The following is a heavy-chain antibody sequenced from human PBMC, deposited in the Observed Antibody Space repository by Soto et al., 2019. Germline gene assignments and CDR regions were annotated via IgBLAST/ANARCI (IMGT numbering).Heavy chain of an antibody. Sequence: EVQLLESGGGLVQPGGSLRLSCAASGFTFSSYAMSWVRQAPGKGLEWVSAISGSGGSTYYADSVKGRFTISRDNSKNTLYLQMNSLRAEDTAVYYCASRGHDYGDYDQYYYYYYMDVWGKGTTVTVSS. V-gene: IGHV3-23*01. J-gene: IGHJ6*03. D-gene: IGHD4-17*01. CDR3: ASRGHDYGDYDQYYYYYYMDV. CDR2: ISGSGGST. CDR1: GFTFSSYA.